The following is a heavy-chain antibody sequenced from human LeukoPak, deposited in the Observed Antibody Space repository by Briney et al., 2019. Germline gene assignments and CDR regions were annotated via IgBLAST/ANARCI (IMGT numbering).Heavy chain of an antibody. CDR2: INHSGST. J-gene: IGHJ6*03. CDR3: ARVPATVTTQHYYYYMDV. V-gene: IGHV4-34*01. Sequence: SETLSLTCAVYGGSFSGYYWSWIRQPPGKGLEWIGEINHSGSTNYSPSLKSRVTISVDTSKNQFSLKLSSVTAADTAVYYCARVPATVTTQHYYYYMDVWGKGTTVTVSS. D-gene: IGHD4-11*01. CDR1: GGSFSGYY.